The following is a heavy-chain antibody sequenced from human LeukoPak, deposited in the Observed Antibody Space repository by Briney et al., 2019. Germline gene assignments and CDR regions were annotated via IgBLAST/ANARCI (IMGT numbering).Heavy chain of an antibody. CDR3: ARDGGGPYSNYVLGFDY. J-gene: IGHJ4*02. Sequence: PSETLSLTCTVSDGSISSYYWSWIRQPPGKGLEWIGYIYYSGSTNYNPSLKSRVTISVDTSKNQFSLKLSSVTAADTAVYYCARDGGGPYSNYVLGFDYWGQGTLVTVSS. D-gene: IGHD4-11*01. V-gene: IGHV4-59*01. CDR2: IYYSGST. CDR1: DGSISSYY.